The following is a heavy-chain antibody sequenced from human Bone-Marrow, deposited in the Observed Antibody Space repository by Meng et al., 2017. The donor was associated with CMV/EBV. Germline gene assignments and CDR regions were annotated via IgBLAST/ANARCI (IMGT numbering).Heavy chain of an antibody. CDR3: ARGRNYPY. Sequence: SETLSLTCTVPGGSVSSGSYYWSWIRQPPGKGLEWIGYIYYSGSTNYNPSLKSRVTISVDTSKNQFSLKLSSVTAADTAVYYCARGRNYPYWGQGTLVTVSS. D-gene: IGHD3-10*01. J-gene: IGHJ4*02. V-gene: IGHV4-61*01. CDR2: IYYSGST. CDR1: GGSVSSGSYY.